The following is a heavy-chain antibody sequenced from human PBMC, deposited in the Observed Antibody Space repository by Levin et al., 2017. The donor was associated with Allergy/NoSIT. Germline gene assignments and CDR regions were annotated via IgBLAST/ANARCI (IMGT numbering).Heavy chain of an antibody. CDR2: ISYDGSNK. J-gene: IGHJ6*02. CDR1: GFTFSSYG. V-gene: IGHV3-30*18. D-gene: IGHD5-18*01. CDR3: AKEVDTAWCMDV. Sequence: GGSLRLSCAASGFTFSSYGMHWVRQAPGKGLEWVAVISYDGSNKYYADSVKGRFTISRDNSKNTLYLQMNSLRAEDTAVYYCAKEVDTAWCMDVWGQGTTVTVSS.